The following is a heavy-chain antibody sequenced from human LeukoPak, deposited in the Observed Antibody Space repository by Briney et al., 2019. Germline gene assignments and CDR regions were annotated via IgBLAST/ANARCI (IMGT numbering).Heavy chain of an antibody. J-gene: IGHJ5*02. CDR2: INSNGDNT. V-gene: IGHV3-64*02. CDR1: GFIFRNYG. Sequence: GGSLRLSCAASGFIFRNYGMRWVRQAPGKGLEYVSSINSNGDNTYYADSVRGRFTISRDNSKNMLYLQMGSLTTEDTAVFYCARDSGRAQGWFGPWGQGTLVTVSS. D-gene: IGHD5-12*01. CDR3: ARDSGRAQGWFGP.